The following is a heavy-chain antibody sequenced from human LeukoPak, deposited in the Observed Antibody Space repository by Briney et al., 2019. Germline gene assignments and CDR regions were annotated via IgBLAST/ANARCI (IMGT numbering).Heavy chain of an antibody. Sequence: PGGSLRLSCTASGFTFNGYSMNWVRRAPGKGLEWVSSISTSSSYIYYADSVKGRFTISRNNPKNSLYLQMNSLRAEDTAVYYCARNRGDPSYFDYWGQGTLVTVSS. V-gene: IGHV3-21*01. D-gene: IGHD4-17*01. CDR1: GFTFNGYS. CDR2: ISTSSSYI. J-gene: IGHJ4*02. CDR3: ARNRGDPSYFDY.